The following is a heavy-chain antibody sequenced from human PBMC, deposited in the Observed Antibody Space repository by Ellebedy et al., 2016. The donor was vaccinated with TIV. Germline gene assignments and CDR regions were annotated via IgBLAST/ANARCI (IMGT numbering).Heavy chain of an antibody. J-gene: IGHJ5*02. CDR1: GYTFTTFA. CDR2: INVADANT. CDR3: ARDALGYCSGGSCTNSWFDP. V-gene: IGHV1-3*01. D-gene: IGHD2-15*01. Sequence: AASVKVSCKASGYTFTTFAIHWVRQAPGQSPEWIGWINVADANTKYEQKFQGRVTFTRDTSANTVYMHFNSLRPEDSGVYYCARDALGYCSGGSCTNSWFDPWGQGTPVTASS.